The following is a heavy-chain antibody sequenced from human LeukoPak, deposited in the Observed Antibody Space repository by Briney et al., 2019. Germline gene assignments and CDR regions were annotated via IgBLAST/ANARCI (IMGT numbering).Heavy chain of an antibody. J-gene: IGHJ4*02. Sequence: PGGSLRLSCAASGFTFSNAWMNWVRRAPGKGLEWVGRIKSKTDGGTTDYVAPVKGRFTISRDDSKNTLYLKMNSLKTEDTAVYYCTTPLNNYYDSSGYDYWGQGTLVTVSS. CDR1: GFTFSNAW. CDR2: IKSKTDGGTT. D-gene: IGHD3-22*01. CDR3: TTPLNNYYDSSGYDY. V-gene: IGHV3-15*07.